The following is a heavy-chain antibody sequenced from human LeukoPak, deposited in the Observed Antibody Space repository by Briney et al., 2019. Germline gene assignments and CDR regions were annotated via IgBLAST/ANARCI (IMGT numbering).Heavy chain of an antibody. D-gene: IGHD6-19*01. CDR3: ARGAGWYDY. Sequence: SETLSLTCAVSGGSISSHYWSWLRQPPGEGLEWITYIHYTGRTNYNPSLKGQVTISVDTSNSQFSLNLNSVTAADTAVYYCARGAGWYDYWGQGTLVTVSS. CDR2: IHYTGRT. J-gene: IGHJ4*02. CDR1: GGSISSHY. V-gene: IGHV4-59*11.